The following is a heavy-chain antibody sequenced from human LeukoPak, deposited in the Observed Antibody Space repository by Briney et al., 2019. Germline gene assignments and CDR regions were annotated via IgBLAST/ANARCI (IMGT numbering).Heavy chain of an antibody. D-gene: IGHD3-22*01. J-gene: IGHJ5*02. Sequence: ASVKVSCKASGYSFCSYGIGWVRYAPGQGLECMGWISAYNGNTDYAQNLQGRLTMTTDTSTSTAYMDLKSLRSDDTAVYYCARASSGYNPRGWFDPWGQGTLVTVSS. CDR1: GYSFCSYG. CDR3: ARASSGYNPRGWFDP. CDR2: ISAYNGNT. V-gene: IGHV1-18*01.